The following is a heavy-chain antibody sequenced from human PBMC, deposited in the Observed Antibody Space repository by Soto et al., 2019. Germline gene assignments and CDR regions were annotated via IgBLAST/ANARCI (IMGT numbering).Heavy chain of an antibody. CDR2: ISGSGASGGGT. CDR1: GFTFSSYA. Sequence: PGGSLRLSCAASGFTFSSYAMTWVRQAPGKGLEWVSAISGSGASGGGTYYADSVKGRFTISRDNSKNTVYLQMNNLRAEDTAVYFCAKPGRYCSSTSCYYYFDYWGQGTLVTVSS. J-gene: IGHJ4*02. CDR3: AKPGRYCSSTSCYYYFDY. D-gene: IGHD2-2*01. V-gene: IGHV3-23*01.